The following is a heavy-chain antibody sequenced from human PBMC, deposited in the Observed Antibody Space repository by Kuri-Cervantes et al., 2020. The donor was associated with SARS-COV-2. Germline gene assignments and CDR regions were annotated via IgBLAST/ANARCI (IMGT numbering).Heavy chain of an antibody. CDR1: GFTFNDYS. CDR2: ITYNSVGT. J-gene: IGHJ4*02. V-gene: IGHV3-43*01. D-gene: IGHD6-13*01. Sequence: GESLKISCAASGFTFNDYSMLWARQAPGKGLEWVSLITYNSVGTYYADSVKGRFTISRDNSKNSLYLQMNSLRTEDTALYFCAKDGYSSSLDYWGQGTLVTVSS. CDR3: AKDGYSSSLDY.